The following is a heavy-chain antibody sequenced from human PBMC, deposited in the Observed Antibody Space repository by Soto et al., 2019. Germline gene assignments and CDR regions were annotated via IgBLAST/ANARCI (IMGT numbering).Heavy chain of an antibody. J-gene: IGHJ6*02. D-gene: IGHD6-13*01. CDR1: GGSISSGGYY. Sequence: SETLSLTCTVSGGSISSGGYYWSWIRQHPGKGLEWIGSIYYSGSTYYNPSLKSRVTISVDTSKNQFSLKLSSVTAADTAVYYCARHAIDSSSWTHRLYYYYGMDVWGQGTTVTVSS. CDR3: ARHAIDSSSWTHRLYYYYGMDV. V-gene: IGHV4-39*01. CDR2: IYYSGST.